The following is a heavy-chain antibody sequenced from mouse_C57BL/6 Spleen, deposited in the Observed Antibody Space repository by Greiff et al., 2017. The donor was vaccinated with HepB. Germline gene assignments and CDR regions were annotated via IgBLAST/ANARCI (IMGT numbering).Heavy chain of an antibody. CDR1: GYTFTSYW. CDR2: INPSNGGT. Sequence: VQLQQSGTELVKPGASVKLSCKASGYTFTSYWMHWVKQRPGQGLEWIGNINPSNGGTNYNEKFKSKATLTVDKSSSTAYMQLSSLTSEDSAVYYCARGYYDYDDRFAYWGQGTLVTVSA. J-gene: IGHJ3*01. V-gene: IGHV1-53*01. D-gene: IGHD2-4*01. CDR3: ARGYYDYDDRFAY.